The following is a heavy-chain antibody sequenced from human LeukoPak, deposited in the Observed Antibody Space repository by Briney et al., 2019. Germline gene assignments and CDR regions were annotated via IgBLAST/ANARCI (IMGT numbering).Heavy chain of an antibody. V-gene: IGHV3-20*04. J-gene: IGHJ4*02. CDR3: ARPFTYYDFWSGPPDY. Sequence: GGSLRLSCAASGFTFSSYGMSWVRQAPGKGLEWVSGINWNGGSTGYADSVKGRFTISRDNAKNSLYLQMNSLRAEDTALYYCARPFTYYDFWSGPPDYWGQGTLVTVSS. CDR1: GFTFSSYG. CDR2: INWNGGST. D-gene: IGHD3-3*01.